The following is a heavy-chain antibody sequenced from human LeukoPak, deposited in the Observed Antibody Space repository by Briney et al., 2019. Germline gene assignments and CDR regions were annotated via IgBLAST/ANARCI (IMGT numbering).Heavy chain of an antibody. CDR2: IRRDGSVE. D-gene: IGHD3-22*01. Sequence: GGSLRLSCAASGFTFGSYWMTWVRQAPGKGLEWVANIRRDGSVEYYLDSVKGRFTISRDNSKNTLYLQMNSLRAEDTAVYYCAKGAGITMIVVVITSPDAFDIWGQGTMVTVSS. CDR3: AKGAGITMIVVVITSPDAFDI. CDR1: GFTFGSYW. V-gene: IGHV3-7*03. J-gene: IGHJ3*02.